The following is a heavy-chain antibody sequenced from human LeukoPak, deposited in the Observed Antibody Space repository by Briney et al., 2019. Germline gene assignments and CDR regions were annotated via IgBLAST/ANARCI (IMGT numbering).Heavy chain of an antibody. Sequence: PGGSLRLSCTVSGFTVSSNSMSWVRQAPGKGLEWVSFIYSGGNTHYSDSVKGRFTISRDNSKNTLYLQMNSLRAEDTAVYYCAKELDILTGYQRTNNDYWGQGTLVTVSS. CDR2: IYSGGNT. J-gene: IGHJ4*02. CDR3: AKELDILTGYQRTNNDY. V-gene: IGHV3-53*01. D-gene: IGHD3-9*01. CDR1: GFTVSSNS.